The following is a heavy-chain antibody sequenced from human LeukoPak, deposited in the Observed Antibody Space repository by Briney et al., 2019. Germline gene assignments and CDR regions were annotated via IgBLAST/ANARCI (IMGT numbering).Heavy chain of an antibody. Sequence: PGGSLRLSCLASGFTFEEYAFSWVRQPPGKGLEWVCGINWNGATTRCSDSLKGRFTISRDNAKASLFLQTDSLRTEDTAFYYCTRSVGTAIPPFFDDWGQGTLVTVSS. CDR3: TRSVGTAIPPFFDD. D-gene: IGHD2-21*02. J-gene: IGHJ4*02. CDR1: GFTFEEYA. CDR2: INWNGATT. V-gene: IGHV3-20*04.